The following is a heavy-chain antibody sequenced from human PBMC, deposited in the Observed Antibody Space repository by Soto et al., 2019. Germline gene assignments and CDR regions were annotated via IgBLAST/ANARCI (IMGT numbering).Heavy chain of an antibody. CDR3: ERAHYMGLSWFDP. V-gene: IGHV4-59*01. J-gene: IGHJ5*02. D-gene: IGHD3-10*01. CDR2: ISYSGGS. CDR1: GGSITSYY. Sequence: SETLSLTCNVSGGSITSYYWTWIRQPPGKGLELIGHISYSGGSKYSPSFRSRVSMSIDTSKSQVSLKLSSVTAADTAIYYCERAHYMGLSWFDPWGPATLVT.